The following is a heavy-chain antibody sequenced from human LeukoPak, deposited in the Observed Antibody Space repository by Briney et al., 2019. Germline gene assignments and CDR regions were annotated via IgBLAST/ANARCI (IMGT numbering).Heavy chain of an antibody. CDR2: IKQNGSVQ. CDR1: GFTFIRYW. CDR3: ARIGSSGSAYDL. J-gene: IGHJ5*02. V-gene: IGHV3-7*01. D-gene: IGHD6-19*01. Sequence: GSLRLSCGASGFTFIRYWMSWVRQAPGKGLEWVANIKQNGSVQYYADSMKGRFTISRDNTKNSLYLQMNSLRPEDTAVYHCARIGSSGSAYDLWGHGTLVTVSS.